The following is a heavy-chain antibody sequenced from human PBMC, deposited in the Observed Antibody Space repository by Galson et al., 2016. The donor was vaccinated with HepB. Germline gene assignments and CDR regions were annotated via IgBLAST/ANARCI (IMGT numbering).Heavy chain of an antibody. Sequence: SETLSLTCTVSGGSISVYYWNWIRQPPGKGLEWIGHIFYTESGTYNPSLKSRVTISADTSKNQLSLKVTSVTAADTAVYYCARARSDSGYYHGMDVWGQGTTVTVSS. V-gene: IGHV4-59*01. D-gene: IGHD2-21*01. CDR1: GGSISVYY. J-gene: IGHJ6*02. CDR3: ARARSDSGYYHGMDV. CDR2: IFYTESG.